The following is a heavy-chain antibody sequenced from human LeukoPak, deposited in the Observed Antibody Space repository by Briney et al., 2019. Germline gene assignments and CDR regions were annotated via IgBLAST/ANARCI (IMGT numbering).Heavy chain of an antibody. D-gene: IGHD3-22*01. Sequence: SGPALVRPTQTLTLTCTFSGFSLRSSGICVSWIRQPPGKALEWLARIDWDDDKYYSTSLKTRLTISKDTSKNQAVLTMINMDPVDAATYYCARIPDHYDSSGYSVFDYWGQGILVTVSS. CDR1: GFSLRSSGIC. CDR2: IDWDDDK. V-gene: IGHV2-70*11. J-gene: IGHJ4*02. CDR3: ARIPDHYDSSGYSVFDY.